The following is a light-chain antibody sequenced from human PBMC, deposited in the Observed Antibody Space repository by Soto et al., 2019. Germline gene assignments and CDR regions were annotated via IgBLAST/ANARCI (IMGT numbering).Light chain of an antibody. CDR1: QDISNY. Sequence: DIQMPQSPSSLSASVGDRVTITCQASQDISNYLNWYQQKQGKAPKLLIYDAANLETGVPSRFSGSGSGTDFTFTISSQQPEDIATYYCQQYDNLPFTFGPGTKVDIK. CDR2: DAA. J-gene: IGKJ3*01. CDR3: QQYDNLPFT. V-gene: IGKV1-33*01.